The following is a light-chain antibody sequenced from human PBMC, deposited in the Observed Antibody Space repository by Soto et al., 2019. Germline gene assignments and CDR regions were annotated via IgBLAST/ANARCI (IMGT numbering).Light chain of an antibody. Sequence: EIILTQSPASLSVSPGERATLSCRASQSVNNNLAWYQQKPGQAPRLLIYGASTRATGIPGRFRGSGSGTEFTLTITSLQSEDFAFYYCQQYFNWPLTWTFGPGTKVQIK. V-gene: IGKV3-15*01. CDR2: GAS. J-gene: IGKJ1*01. CDR1: QSVNNN. CDR3: QQYFNWPLTWT.